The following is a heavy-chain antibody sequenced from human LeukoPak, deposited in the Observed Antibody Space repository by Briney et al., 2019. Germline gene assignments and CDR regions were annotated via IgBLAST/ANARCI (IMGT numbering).Heavy chain of an antibody. J-gene: IGHJ6*02. CDR3: AKFTVAGTFYYYYGMDV. CDR2: ISDSGGNT. CDR1: GFTFNTYA. Sequence: GGSLRLSCAASGFTFNTYAMSWVRQAPWERLQWVSGISDSGGNTYYADSVRGRFTISRDNSKNTLYLQMNSLRAEDTAVYYCAKFTVAGTFYYYYGMDVWGQGTTVTVSS. D-gene: IGHD6-19*01. V-gene: IGHV3-23*01.